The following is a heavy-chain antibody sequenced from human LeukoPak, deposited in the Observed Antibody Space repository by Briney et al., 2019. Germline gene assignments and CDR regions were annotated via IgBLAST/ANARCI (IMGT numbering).Heavy chain of an antibody. CDR1: GGCISSGGYS. J-gene: IGHJ4*02. CDR3: ARGWPRGNYFDY. Sequence: SQTLSLMCAVSGGCISSGGYSWSWIRQPPGKGLEWIGYIYYSASTHYNPSLKSRVTISADTSKHQFSLKLSSVTAADTAVYYCARGWPRGNYFDYWGQGTLVTVSS. V-gene: IGHV4-30-2*01. D-gene: IGHD6-19*01. CDR2: IYYSAST.